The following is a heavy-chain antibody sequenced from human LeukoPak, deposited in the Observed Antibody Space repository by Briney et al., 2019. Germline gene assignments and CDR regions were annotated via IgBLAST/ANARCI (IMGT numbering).Heavy chain of an antibody. D-gene: IGHD4-23*01. V-gene: IGHV3-30*04. Sequence: PGGSLRLSCAASGFTFSTYAMHWVRQAPGKGLEWVAGISYDGSNKYYADSVKGRFTISRDISKSTLYLQMNSLRAEDTAVYYCVRPKMAVVTPLDYWGQGTLVTVSS. CDR2: ISYDGSNK. CDR1: GFTFSTYA. CDR3: VRPKMAVVTPLDY. J-gene: IGHJ4*02.